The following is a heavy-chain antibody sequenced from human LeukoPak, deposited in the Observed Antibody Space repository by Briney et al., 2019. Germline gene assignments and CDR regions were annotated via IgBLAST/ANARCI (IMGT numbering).Heavy chain of an antibody. Sequence: SGGSLRLSWAAAGFTFSSYWMRGVRKAPGKGGGWGANIKEDGGEKYYVDSVRGGFTISRENAKNSLYLQMNSLRAEYTAVYYCARLYYDFWSATTGWFDPWGQGTLVTVSS. V-gene: IGHV3-7*01. J-gene: IGHJ5*02. D-gene: IGHD3-3*01. CDR3: ARLYYDFWSATTGWFDP. CDR1: GFTFSSYW. CDR2: IKEDGGEK.